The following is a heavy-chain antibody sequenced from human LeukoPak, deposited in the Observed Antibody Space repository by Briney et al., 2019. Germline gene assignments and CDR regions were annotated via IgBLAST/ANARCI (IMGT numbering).Heavy chain of an antibody. J-gene: IGHJ4*02. CDR2: IYYSGNT. V-gene: IGHV4-30-4*01. CDR3: ARGYSSGWYSTADY. Sequence: PSETLSLTCTVSGGSISSADYYWSWVRQPPGEGLEWIGYIYYSGNTYYNPSLKSRVTISVDTSKNQFSLKLSSVTAADTAVYYCARGYSSGWYSTADYWGQGTLVTVSP. CDR1: GGSISSADYY. D-gene: IGHD6-19*01.